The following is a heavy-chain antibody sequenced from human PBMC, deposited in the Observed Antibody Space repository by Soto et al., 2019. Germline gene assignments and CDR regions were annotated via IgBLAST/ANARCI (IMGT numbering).Heavy chain of an antibody. Sequence: SETTPLTCTVAGVCISSSCWRWIRQPPEKGLEWIAYIYYSGSTNYDPYIESRVTMSLDTSKNQSSLKLSSVTSADTAVYYCATGGVAVFSWSQGTLVTVSS. CDR1: GVCISSSC. V-gene: IGHV4-59*01. D-gene: IGHD2-8*02. J-gene: IGHJ5*02. CDR3: ATGGVAVFS. CDR2: IYYSGST.